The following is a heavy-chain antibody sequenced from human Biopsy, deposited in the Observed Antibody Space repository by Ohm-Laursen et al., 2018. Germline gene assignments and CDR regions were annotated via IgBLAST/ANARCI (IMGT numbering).Heavy chain of an antibody. Sequence: PSETLSLTCTVSGDSISSYYRSWIRQPPGKGLQWIGYVYYTGSTDYNPSLQSRVTISVDTSKNHFSLRLRSVTPADTAIYYCARDRGYYSDRTVPGYFDLWGRGTLVTVSS. CDR1: GDSISSYY. V-gene: IGHV4-59*01. CDR2: VYYTGST. J-gene: IGHJ2*01. CDR3: ARDRGYYSDRTVPGYFDL. D-gene: IGHD3-22*01.